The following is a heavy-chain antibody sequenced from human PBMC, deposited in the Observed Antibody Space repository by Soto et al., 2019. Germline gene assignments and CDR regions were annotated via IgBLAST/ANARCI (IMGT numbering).Heavy chain of an antibody. CDR2: IIPIFGTA. CDR1: GGTFSSYA. Sequence: SVKVSCKASGGTFSSYAISWLRQAPGQGLEWMGGIIPIFGTANYAQKFQGRVTITADESTSTAYMELSSLRSEDTAVYYCARAGVACSSTSCYSPNYYYGMDVWGQGTTVTVSS. J-gene: IGHJ6*02. D-gene: IGHD2-2*02. CDR3: ARAGVACSSTSCYSPNYYYGMDV. V-gene: IGHV1-69*13.